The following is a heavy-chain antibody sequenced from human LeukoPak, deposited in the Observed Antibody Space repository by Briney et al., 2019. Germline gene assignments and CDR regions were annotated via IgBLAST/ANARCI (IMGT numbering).Heavy chain of an antibody. CDR1: GFTFSSYG. CDR3: AWGYYDSSGYSIDY. D-gene: IGHD3-22*01. Sequence: GGSLRLSCAASGFTFSSYGMHWVRQDPGKGLEWVAFIRYDGSNKYYADSVKGRFTISRDNSKNTLYLQMNSLRAEDTAVYYCAWGYYDSSGYSIDYWGQGTLVTVSS. CDR2: IRYDGSNK. J-gene: IGHJ4*02. V-gene: IGHV3-30*02.